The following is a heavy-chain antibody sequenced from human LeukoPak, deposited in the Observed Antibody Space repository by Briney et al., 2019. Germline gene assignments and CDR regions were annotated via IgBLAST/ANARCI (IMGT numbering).Heavy chain of an antibody. D-gene: IGHD3-22*01. V-gene: IGHV4-59*12. Sequence: SETLSLTCAVSGGSINNYYWSWIRQPPGKGLEWIGYIYDSGSTNYNPSLQSRVTMSVDTSKNQFSLKLSSVTAADTAVYYCAGRYFYYDTSGYFDYWGQGTLVTVSS. CDR1: GGSINNYY. CDR3: AGRYFYYDTSGYFDY. CDR2: IYDSGST. J-gene: IGHJ4*02.